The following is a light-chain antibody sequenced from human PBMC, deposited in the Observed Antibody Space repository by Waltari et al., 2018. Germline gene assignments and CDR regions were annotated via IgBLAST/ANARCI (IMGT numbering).Light chain of an antibody. CDR2: LNSDGIH. Sequence: QLVRTQSHSAPASLGAAVRHTCTVTSGDGSCAIARHEHQPEKGPRYLIKLNSDGIHIKGDGIPDRFSGSSSGAERYLILSSLHSEDEADYYCQTWDTGTWVFGGGTKLTVL. CDR1: SGDGSCA. CDR3: QTWDTGTWV. V-gene: IGLV4-69*01. J-gene: IGLJ3*02.